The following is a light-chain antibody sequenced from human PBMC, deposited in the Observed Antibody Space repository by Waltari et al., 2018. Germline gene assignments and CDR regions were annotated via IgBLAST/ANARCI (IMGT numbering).Light chain of an antibody. V-gene: IGKV1-5*03. CDR2: KAS. Sequence: DIQMTQSPSTLSASVGDRVTITCRASQSISTWLAWYQHKPGKAPNLLIYKASSLESGVPSRFSGSGSGTECTLTISSLQPDDFATYYCQQYNSYPRTFGQGTKVEIK. CDR1: QSISTW. J-gene: IGKJ1*01. CDR3: QQYNSYPRT.